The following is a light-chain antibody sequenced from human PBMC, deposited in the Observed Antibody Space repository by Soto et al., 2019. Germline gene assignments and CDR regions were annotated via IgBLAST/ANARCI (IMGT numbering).Light chain of an antibody. J-gene: IGKJ1*01. CDR3: QQYGSSPWA. CDR2: GAS. V-gene: IGKV3-20*01. CDR1: QSVSSSY. Sequence: EIVLPQSPRTLSLSPGERATLSCRASQSVSSSYLAWYQQKPGQAPRPLIYGASSRAIGIPDRFSGSGSGTDFTLTISRLEPEDFAVYYCQQYGSSPWAFGQGPKGDIK.